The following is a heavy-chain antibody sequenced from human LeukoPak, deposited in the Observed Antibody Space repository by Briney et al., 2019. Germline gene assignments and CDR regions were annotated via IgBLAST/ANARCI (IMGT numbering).Heavy chain of an antibody. Sequence: ASVKVSCKASGYTFTSYGISWVRQAPGQGLEWMGWISAYNGNTNYAQKFQGRVTMTTDSSTSTAYMELRSLRSDDTAVYYCARSRITMIVGGSYYFDYWGQGTLVTVSS. D-gene: IGHD3-22*01. CDR1: GYTFTSYG. V-gene: IGHV1-18*01. J-gene: IGHJ4*02. CDR3: ARSRITMIVGGSYYFDY. CDR2: ISAYNGNT.